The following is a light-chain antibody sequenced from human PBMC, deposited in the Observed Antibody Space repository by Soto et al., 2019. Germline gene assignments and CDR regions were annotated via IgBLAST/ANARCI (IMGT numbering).Light chain of an antibody. CDR1: SSDVGGYNY. CDR2: DVS. V-gene: IGLV2-8*01. Sequence: QSVLTQPPSASGSPGQSVTFSCTGTSSDVGGYNYVSWYQQHPGKAPKLMIYDVSSRPSGVPDRFSGSKSGNTASLTVSGLQAEDEADYYCSSYAGTHIVFGTGTKVTVL. CDR3: SSYAGTHIV. J-gene: IGLJ1*01.